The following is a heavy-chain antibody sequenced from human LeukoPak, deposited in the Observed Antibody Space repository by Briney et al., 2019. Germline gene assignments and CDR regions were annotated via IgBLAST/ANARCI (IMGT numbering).Heavy chain of an antibody. CDR2: ISGSGGST. D-gene: IGHD6-19*01. CDR3: AKAQSRRVGSGWYFDY. J-gene: IGHJ4*02. V-gene: IGHV3-23*01. Sequence: GGSLRLSCAASGFTFSSYAMSWVRQAPGKGLEWVSAISGSGGSTYYADSVKGRFTISRDNSKNTLYLQMNSLRAGDTAVYYCAKAQSRRVGSGWYFDYWGQGTLVTVSS. CDR1: GFTFSSYA.